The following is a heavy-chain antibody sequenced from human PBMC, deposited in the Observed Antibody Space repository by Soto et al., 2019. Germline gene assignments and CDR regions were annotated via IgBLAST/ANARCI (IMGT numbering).Heavy chain of an antibody. CDR1: GFSFSNYG. Sequence: QVQLVESGGGVVQPGRSLRLSCAASGFSFSNYGMHWVRQAPGKGLEWVAVISYDGSKKYYADTVKGRFTISRDNSKNTLYLQMNSLRTEDTAVYFCASGNPASFDYWGQGTLVTVSS. V-gene: IGHV3-30*03. CDR2: ISYDGSKK. CDR3: ASGNPASFDY. J-gene: IGHJ4*02.